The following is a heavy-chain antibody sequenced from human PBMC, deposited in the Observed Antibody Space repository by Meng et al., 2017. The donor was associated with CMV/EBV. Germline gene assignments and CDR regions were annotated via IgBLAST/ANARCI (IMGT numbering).Heavy chain of an antibody. CDR2: IYWNDDK. J-gene: IGHJ4*02. Sequence: TCSGFSLSNSGVGVGWIRQPPGKALEWLALIYWNDDKRYSPSLKGRLTITKDTSKNQVVLTMTNMDPVDTATYYCAHSEIQLWVFDYWGQGTLVTVSS. V-gene: IGHV2-5*01. D-gene: IGHD5-18*01. CDR3: AHSEIQLWVFDY. CDR1: GFSLSNSGVG.